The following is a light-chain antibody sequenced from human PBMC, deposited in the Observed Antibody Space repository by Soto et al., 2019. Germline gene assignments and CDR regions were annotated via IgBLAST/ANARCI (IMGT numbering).Light chain of an antibody. CDR1: QSISSSY. CDR2: GTS. CDR3: QQYGSPLIT. J-gene: IGKJ5*01. Sequence: EIVLTQSPGTLALCPGERATLSCRASQSISSSYLAWYQQKPGQAPRLLIYGTSSRATGIPDRFSGSGSGTDFTLTISRLEPEDFALYHCQQYGSPLITFGQGTRLEIK. V-gene: IGKV3-20*01.